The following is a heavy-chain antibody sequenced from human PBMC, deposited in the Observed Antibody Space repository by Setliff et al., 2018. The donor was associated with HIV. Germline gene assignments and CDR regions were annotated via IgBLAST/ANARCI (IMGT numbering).Heavy chain of an antibody. V-gene: IGHV3-74*03. Sequence: GGSLRLSCAASGFNFRTSGIHWVRQAPGKGLVWVSRINTDGSSATYADSVRGRFTNSRDNAKNTLYLQMDSLRAEDTAVYYCARGGANPSWFDSWGQGTLVTVSS. CDR1: GFNFRTSG. D-gene: IGHD3-16*01. CDR3: ARGGANPSWFDS. CDR2: INTDGSSA. J-gene: IGHJ5*01.